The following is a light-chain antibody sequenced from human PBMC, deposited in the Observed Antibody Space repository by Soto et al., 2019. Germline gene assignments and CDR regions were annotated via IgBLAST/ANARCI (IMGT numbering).Light chain of an antibody. J-gene: IGLJ1*01. V-gene: IGLV1-44*01. CDR2: GNY. CDR1: SSNIGSHT. Sequence: QSVLTQPPSASGTPGQRVTISCSGSSSNIGSHTVNWFQQVPGTAPKLLIYGNYQRPSGVPDRFSGSKSGTSASLAISGLQSEDEGDYYCAAWDGSLKGIVFGTGTKVAVL. CDR3: AAWDGSLKGIV.